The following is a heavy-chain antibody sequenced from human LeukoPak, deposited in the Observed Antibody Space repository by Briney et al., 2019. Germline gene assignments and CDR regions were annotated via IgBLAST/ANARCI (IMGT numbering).Heavy chain of an antibody. D-gene: IGHD6-19*01. Sequence: GASVKVSCKASGGTFSSYAISWVRQAPGQGLEWMGGIIPIFGTANYAQKFQGRVTITADESTSTAYMELSSLRSGDTAVYYCARVGAVAGTGDYWGQGTLVTVSS. J-gene: IGHJ4*02. CDR2: IIPIFGTA. CDR1: GGTFSSYA. CDR3: ARVGAVAGTGDY. V-gene: IGHV1-69*13.